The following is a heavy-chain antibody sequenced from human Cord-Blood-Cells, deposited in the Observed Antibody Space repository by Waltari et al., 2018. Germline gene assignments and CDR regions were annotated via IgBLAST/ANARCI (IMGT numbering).Heavy chain of an antibody. Sequence: QVQLQESGPGLVKPSETLSLTCAVSGYSISSGYYWGWIRQPPGKGLEWIGSIDHSGSTYYNPSLKSRVTRSVATSKNQFSLKLSSVTAADTAVYYCARDFTKYSSSWYDAFDIWGQGTMVTVSS. V-gene: IGHV4-38-2*02. CDR3: ARDFTKYSSSWYDAFDI. CDR2: IDHSGST. J-gene: IGHJ3*02. CDR1: GYSISSGYY. D-gene: IGHD6-13*01.